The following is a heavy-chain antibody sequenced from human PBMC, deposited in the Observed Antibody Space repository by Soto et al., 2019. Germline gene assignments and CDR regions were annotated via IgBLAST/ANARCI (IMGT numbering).Heavy chain of an antibody. J-gene: IGHJ5*02. CDR2: IKQDGSQK. D-gene: IGHD2-21*01. CDR3: ARDRGRGFDFS. V-gene: IGHV3-7*01. Sequence: GGSLRLSCAASGFTFSTYWMSWVRQAPGKGLEWVANIKQDGSQKYYVDSVMGRSTISKDNAKNSLYLQMNSLRAEDTAVYYCARDRGRGFDFSWGQGTLVTAPS. CDR1: GFTFSTYW.